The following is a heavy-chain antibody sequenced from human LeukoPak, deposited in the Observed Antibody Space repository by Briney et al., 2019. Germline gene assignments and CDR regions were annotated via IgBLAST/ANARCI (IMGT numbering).Heavy chain of an antibody. CDR3: ARVAYDFWSGYYPPFYFDY. J-gene: IGHJ4*02. D-gene: IGHD3-3*01. Sequence: SETLSLTCAVSGYSISGGYYWGWIRQPPGKGLEWIATIYHSGDTYYNPSLKSRVTISVDTSKNQFSLKLNSVTAADTAVYYCARVAYDFWSGYYPPFYFDYWGQGTPATVSS. V-gene: IGHV4-38-2*01. CDR1: GYSISGGYY. CDR2: IYHSGDT.